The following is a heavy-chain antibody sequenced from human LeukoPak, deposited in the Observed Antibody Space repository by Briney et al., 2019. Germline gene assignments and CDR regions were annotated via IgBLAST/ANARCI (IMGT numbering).Heavy chain of an antibody. D-gene: IGHD1-26*01. CDR2: IYPGDSDT. CDR1: GYSFTSYW. Sequence: GASLQISCKGSGYSFTSYWIGWGRPMPGKGLGWMGIIYPGDSDTRYSPSFQGQVTISTDKSISTAYLQWSSLKASDTAMYYCARQPDGHGSYWGQGTLVTVSS. V-gene: IGHV5-51*01. CDR3: ARQPDGHGSY. J-gene: IGHJ4*02.